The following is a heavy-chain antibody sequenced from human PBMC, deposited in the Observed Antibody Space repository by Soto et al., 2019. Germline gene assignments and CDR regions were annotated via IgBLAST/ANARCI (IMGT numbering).Heavy chain of an antibody. D-gene: IGHD4-17*01. V-gene: IGHV3-23*01. J-gene: IGHJ6*02. Sequence: GGSLRLSCAASGFTFSSYAMSWVRQAPGKGLEWVSAISGSGGSTYYADSVKGRFTISRDNSKNTLYLQMNSLRAEDTAVYYCAKRYYGDYGLAQYYDGLDVWGQGSSVTGS. CDR2: ISGSGGST. CDR1: GFTFSSYA. CDR3: AKRYYGDYGLAQYYDGLDV.